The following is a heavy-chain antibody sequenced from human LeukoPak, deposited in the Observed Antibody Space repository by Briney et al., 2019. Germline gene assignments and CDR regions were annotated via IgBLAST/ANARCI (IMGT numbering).Heavy chain of an antibody. CDR1: GGSVSSGSYY. CDR3: AREGTGLEEYFDY. Sequence: PSETLSRTCTVSGGSVSSGSYYWSWIRQPPGKGLEWIGYIYYSGSTNYNPSLKSRVTISVDTSKNQFSLKLSSVTAADTAVYYCAREGTGLEEYFDYWGQGTLVTVSS. J-gene: IGHJ4*02. D-gene: IGHD1/OR15-1a*01. CDR2: IYYSGST. V-gene: IGHV4-61*01.